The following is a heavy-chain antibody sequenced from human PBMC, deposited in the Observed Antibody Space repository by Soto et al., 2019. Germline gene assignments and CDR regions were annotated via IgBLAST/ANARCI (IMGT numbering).Heavy chain of an antibody. CDR3: TGGFNYGGNTYFQH. J-gene: IGHJ1*01. Sequence: EVQLVESGGGLVQPGGSLKLSCAASGFTFSGSAMHWVRQASGKGLEWVGRIRSKANSYATAYAASVKGRFTISRDDSKNTAYLQTNSLNTEDTAVYYCTGGFNYGGNTYFQHWGQGTLVTVSS. CDR2: IRSKANSYAT. V-gene: IGHV3-73*02. D-gene: IGHD4-17*01. CDR1: GFTFSGSA.